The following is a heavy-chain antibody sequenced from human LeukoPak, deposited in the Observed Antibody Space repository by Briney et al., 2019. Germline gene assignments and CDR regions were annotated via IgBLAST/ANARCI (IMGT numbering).Heavy chain of an antibody. CDR2: FHSDGSI. Sequence: GGSLRLSCAASGFTVSSSDMSWVRQAPGKGLEWVSSFHSDGSIYYADSVKGRFTISSDNSQNTLNLQMNSLRAEDTAVYYCARGQHLDLANWGQGTLVTVSS. CDR3: ARGQHLDLAN. D-gene: IGHD3-3*02. CDR1: GFTVSSSD. V-gene: IGHV3-53*01. J-gene: IGHJ1*01.